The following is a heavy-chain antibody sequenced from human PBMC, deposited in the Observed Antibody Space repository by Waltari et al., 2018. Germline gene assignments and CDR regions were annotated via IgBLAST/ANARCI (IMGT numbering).Heavy chain of an antibody. CDR2: INAGNGNT. V-gene: IGHV1-3*03. CDR1: GYPFTSYA. Sequence: QVQLVQSGAEVKKPGASVKVSCKASGYPFTSYAMHWVRQAPGQRREWMGWINAGNGNTKYSQEFQGRVTITRDTSASTAYMELSSLRSEDMAVNYCAVGVRGVMDYWGQGTLVTVSS. J-gene: IGHJ4*02. D-gene: IGHD3-10*01. CDR3: AVGVRGVMDY.